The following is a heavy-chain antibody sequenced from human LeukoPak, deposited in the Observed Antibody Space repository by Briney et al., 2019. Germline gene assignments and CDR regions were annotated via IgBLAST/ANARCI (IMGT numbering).Heavy chain of an antibody. J-gene: IGHJ4*02. CDR1: GGSLSISY. D-gene: IGHD5-18*01. CDR2: IYYTGST. CDR3: ARTCGYSYGSCG. Sequence: SETPPLTCTVSGGSLSISYWNWIRHPLGKELEWIEYIYYTGSTNYNPSLKSRVTISIDLSKNQFSLKLNSETAADTAVYYCARTCGYSYGSCGWGQGTLVTVSS. V-gene: IGHV4-59*01.